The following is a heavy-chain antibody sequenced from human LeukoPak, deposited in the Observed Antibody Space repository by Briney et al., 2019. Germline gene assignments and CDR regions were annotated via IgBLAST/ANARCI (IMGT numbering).Heavy chain of an antibody. D-gene: IGHD3-16*01. J-gene: IGHJ4*02. V-gene: IGHV1-24*01. CDR2: FDPEDGET. CDR3: ATDRGDYVWGRTPFFDY. Sequence: ASVKVSCKVSGYTLTELSMHWGRQAPGKGGVRVGGFDPEDGETIYAQKFQGKVTMTEDTSTDTAYMELSSLRSEDTAVYYCATDRGDYVWGRTPFFDYWGQGTLVTVSS. CDR1: GYTLTELS.